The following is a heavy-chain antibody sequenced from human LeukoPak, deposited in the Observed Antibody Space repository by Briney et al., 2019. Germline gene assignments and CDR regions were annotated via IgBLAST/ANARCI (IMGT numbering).Heavy chain of an antibody. J-gene: IGHJ4*02. CDR2: INPNSGGT. D-gene: IGHD4-17*01. CDR3: ARGRGAATTVITATLDDY. Sequence: ASVKVSCKASGYTFTGYFMHWVRQAPGQGLEWMGWINPNSGGTKYAQKFQGRVTMTRDTSITTAYMELSRLTSDDTAVCYCARGRGAATTVITATLDDYWGQGTLVTVS. V-gene: IGHV1-2*02. CDR1: GYTFTGYF.